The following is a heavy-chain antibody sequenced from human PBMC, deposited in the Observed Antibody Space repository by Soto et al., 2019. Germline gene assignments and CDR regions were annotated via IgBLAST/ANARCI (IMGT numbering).Heavy chain of an antibody. CDR1: GFTVSSNY. CDR3: ARVSSGLWYFDY. CDR2: IYSGGST. V-gene: IGHV3-66*01. D-gene: IGHD6-19*01. J-gene: IGHJ4*02. Sequence: GGSLRLSCAASGFTVSSNYMSWVRQAPGKGLEWVSVIYSGGSTYYADSVKGRFTISRDNSKNTLYLQMNSLRAEDTAVYYCARVSSGLWYFDYWGQGSPVTVSS.